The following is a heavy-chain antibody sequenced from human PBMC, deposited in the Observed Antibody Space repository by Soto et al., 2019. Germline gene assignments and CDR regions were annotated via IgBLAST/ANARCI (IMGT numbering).Heavy chain of an antibody. V-gene: IGHV3-23*01. J-gene: IGHJ5*02. CDR2: ISGSSDST. CDR3: ATTFFSGSGSYRGWFDP. D-gene: IGHD3-10*01. CDR1: GFMFSSYA. Sequence: GSLRLSCTASGFMFSSYAMSWVRQAPGKGLEWVSIISGSSDSTYYADSVKGRFTISRDNSKDTLYLHMNSLRAEDTALYYCATTFFSGSGSYRGWFDPWGQGTLVTVSS.